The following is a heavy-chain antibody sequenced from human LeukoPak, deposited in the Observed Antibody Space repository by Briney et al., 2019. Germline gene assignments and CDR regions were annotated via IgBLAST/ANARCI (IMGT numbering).Heavy chain of an antibody. J-gene: IGHJ6*02. Sequence: GGSLRLSCAASGFTFSSYGMHWVRQAPGKGLEWVAVISYDGSNKYYADSVKGRFTISRDNSKNTLYLQMNSLRAEDTAVYYCAKAHESQGMDVWGQGTTVTVSS. CDR2: ISYDGSNK. V-gene: IGHV3-30*18. CDR3: AKAHESQGMDV. CDR1: GFTFSSYG.